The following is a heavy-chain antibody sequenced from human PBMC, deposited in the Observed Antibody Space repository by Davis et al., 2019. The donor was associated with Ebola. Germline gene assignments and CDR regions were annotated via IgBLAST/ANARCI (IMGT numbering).Heavy chain of an antibody. V-gene: IGHV3-66*01. J-gene: IGHJ2*01. CDR3: ARGRWSADWYFDL. Sequence: PGGSLRLSCAASGFTFSSYAMSWVRQAPGKGLEWVSVISTGDTTYYADSMKGRFTIPRDNSKNTLYLQMDSLSAEGTAVYYCARGRWSADWYFDLWGRGTLVTVSS. D-gene: IGHD3-3*01. CDR1: GFTFSSYA. CDR2: ISTGDTT.